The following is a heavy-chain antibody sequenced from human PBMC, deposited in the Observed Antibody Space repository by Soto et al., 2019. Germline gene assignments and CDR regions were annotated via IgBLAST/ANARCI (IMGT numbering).Heavy chain of an antibody. CDR3: ASYNYYDSSGYWAYNWFDP. CDR2: IIPIFGTA. V-gene: IGHV1-69*01. Sequence: QVQLVQSGAEVKKPGSSVKVSCTASGGTFSSYAISWVRQAPGQGLEWMGGIIPIFGTANYAQKFQGRVTITADESTSTAYMELGSLRSEDTAVYYFASYNYYDSSGYWAYNWFDPWGQGTLVTVSS. J-gene: IGHJ5*02. CDR1: GGTFSSYA. D-gene: IGHD3-22*01.